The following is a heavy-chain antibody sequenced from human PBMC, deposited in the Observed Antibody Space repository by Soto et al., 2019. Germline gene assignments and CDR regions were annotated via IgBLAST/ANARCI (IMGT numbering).Heavy chain of an antibody. J-gene: IGHJ5*02. CDR2: INHSGST. V-gene: IGHV4-34*01. D-gene: IGHD5-18*01. CDR3: ARGSGRYSYGYWFDP. Sequence: QPLPWGLEWIGEINHSGSTNYNPALKSRVTISVDTSKNQFSLKLSSVTAADTAVYYCARGSGRYSYGYWFDPWGQGTLVTVSS.